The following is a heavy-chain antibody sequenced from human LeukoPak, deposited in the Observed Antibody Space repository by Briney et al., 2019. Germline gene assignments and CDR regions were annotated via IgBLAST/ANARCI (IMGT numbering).Heavy chain of an antibody. Sequence: PSETLSLTCSVSGGSISSYYWSWIRQPPGKGLEWIGHVYYSGSTNYNPSLKSRVTISVDTSKIQFSLKLSSVTAADTAVYYCARRYSSSWSDAFDIWGQGTMVTVSS. CDR1: GGSISSYY. D-gene: IGHD6-13*01. V-gene: IGHV4-59*01. CDR2: VYYSGST. J-gene: IGHJ3*02. CDR3: ARRYSSSWSDAFDI.